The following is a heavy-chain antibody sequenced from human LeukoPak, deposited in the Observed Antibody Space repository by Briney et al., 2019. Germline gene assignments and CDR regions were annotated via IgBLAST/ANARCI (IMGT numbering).Heavy chain of an antibody. CDR3: AREANSPTARYWYFDL. CDR1: GGSFSSYY. Sequence: EPLSLTCAVSGGSFSSYYWSWMRQPPGKGLEWIGYVYYSGSTNYNPALKSRVTISLDTSENQFSLKLSSVTAADTAVYYCAREANSPTARYWYFDLWGRGTQVTVSS. CDR2: VYYSGST. D-gene: IGHD2-21*01. J-gene: IGHJ2*01. V-gene: IGHV4-59*01.